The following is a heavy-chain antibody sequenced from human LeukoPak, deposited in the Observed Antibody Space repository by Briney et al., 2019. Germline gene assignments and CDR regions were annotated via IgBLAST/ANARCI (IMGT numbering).Heavy chain of an antibody. D-gene: IGHD1-26*01. CDR2: TYYRSKWSN. CDR1: GDSVSSSSAA. CDR3: VRDQVGGSLFDY. V-gene: IGHV6-1*01. J-gene: IGHJ4*02. Sequence: SQTLSLTCAISGDSVSSSSAAWHWIRQSPSRGLEWLGRTYYRSKWSNDYAVSVRSRITINPDTSKNQFSLQLNSVTPEDTAVYYCVRDQVGGSLFDYWGQGTLVTVPS.